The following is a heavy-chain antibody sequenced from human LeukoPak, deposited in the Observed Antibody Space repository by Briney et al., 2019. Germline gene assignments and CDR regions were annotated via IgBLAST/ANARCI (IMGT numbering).Heavy chain of an antibody. V-gene: IGHV3-74*01. CDR1: GIIFSDYW. CDR3: ARGVLTGSSSAFDL. J-gene: IGHJ3*01. Sequence: GVSLRLSCVASGIIFSDYWLHWVRQGPGKGLVWVSRINSDGRTTTHANSVKGRFTISRDNAKNTLYLEMNSLRAEDTAVYYCARGVLTGSSSAFDLWGQGTMVTVSS. D-gene: IGHD1-26*01. CDR2: INSDGRTT.